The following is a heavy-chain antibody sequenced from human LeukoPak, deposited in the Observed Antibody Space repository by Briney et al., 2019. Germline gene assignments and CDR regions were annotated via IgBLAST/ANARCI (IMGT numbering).Heavy chain of an antibody. D-gene: IGHD3-9*01. CDR1: GFTFSNYA. Sequence: PGGSLRPSCAASGFTFSNYAMSWVRQAPGKGLEWVSAIVGSGGSTYYADSVKGRFSISRDNSKNTLFLQMNSLRVEDTALYYCSKWGDYDVLTGYYDSDFWGQGTLVTVSS. V-gene: IGHV3-23*01. J-gene: IGHJ4*02. CDR3: SKWGDYDVLTGYYDSDF. CDR2: IVGSGGST.